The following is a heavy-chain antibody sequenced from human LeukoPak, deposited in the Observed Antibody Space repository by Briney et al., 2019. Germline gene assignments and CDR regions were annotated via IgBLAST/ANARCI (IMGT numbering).Heavy chain of an antibody. D-gene: IGHD6-6*01. V-gene: IGHV4-61*02. CDR2: IYTSGST. CDR1: GGSISSGSYY. Sequence: PSETLSLTCTVSGGSISSGSYYWSWIRQPAGTGLEWIGRIYTSGSTNYNPSLKSRVTISVDTSKNQFSLKLSSVTAADTAVYYCARVQSTKQLGTPNYFDYWGQGTLVTVSS. J-gene: IGHJ4*02. CDR3: ARVQSTKQLGTPNYFDY.